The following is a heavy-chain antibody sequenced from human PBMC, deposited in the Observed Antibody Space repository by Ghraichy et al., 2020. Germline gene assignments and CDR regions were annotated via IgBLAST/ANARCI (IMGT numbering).Heavy chain of an antibody. CDR1: GFTVNSKY. CDR3: AKLSGDYFDRSAFAI. V-gene: IGHV3-66*01. D-gene: IGHD3-22*01. J-gene: IGHJ3*02. Sequence: ETLSLTCAASGFTVNSKYMNWVRQAPGKGLEWVSIIYRDGSTYHADSVKGRFTISRDSSKNTVYLQMNSLRAEDTAIYYCAKLSGDYFDRSAFAIWGQGTMVTVSS. CDR2: IYRDGST.